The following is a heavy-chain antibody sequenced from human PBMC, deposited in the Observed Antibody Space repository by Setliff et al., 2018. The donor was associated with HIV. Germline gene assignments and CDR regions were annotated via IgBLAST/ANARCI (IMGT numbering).Heavy chain of an antibody. J-gene: IGHJ6*03. D-gene: IGHD6-19*01. V-gene: IGHV1-69*13. CDR3: ARPPGYSSGWTPGYYYYMDV. Sequence: ASVKVSCKASGGTFSSYAISWVRQAPGQGLEWMGGIIPIFGTANYAQKFQGRVTITADESTSTAYMELSSLRSEDTAVYYCARPPGYSSGWTPGYYYYMDVWGKGTTVTVSS. CDR1: GGTFSSYA. CDR2: IIPIFGTA.